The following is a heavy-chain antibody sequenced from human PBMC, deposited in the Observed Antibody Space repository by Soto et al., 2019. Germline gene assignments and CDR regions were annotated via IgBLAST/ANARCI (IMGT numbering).Heavy chain of an antibody. CDR2: IYHSGST. Sequence: PSETLSLTCAVSGGSISSGGYSWSWFRQPPGKDLEWIGYIYHSGSTYYNPSLKSRVTISVDRSKNHFSLKLSSVTAADTAVYYCARVPSPWGQGTLVTVSS. V-gene: IGHV4-30-2*01. CDR3: ARVPSP. CDR1: GGSISSGGYS. J-gene: IGHJ5*02.